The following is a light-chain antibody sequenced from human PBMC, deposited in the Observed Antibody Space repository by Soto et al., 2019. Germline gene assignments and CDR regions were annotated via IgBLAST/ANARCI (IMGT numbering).Light chain of an antibody. CDR1: QTIGNK. J-gene: IGKJ1*01. CDR3: QQRSNWPRT. CDR2: GAS. Sequence: EIVLTQSPGTLSLSPGERVTLSCRATQTIGNKLAWYLQRPGQAPRLLIFGASTRATGIPARFSGSGSGTDFTLTISSLEPEEFAVYYCQQRSNWPRTFGQGTKVDIK. V-gene: IGKV3-11*01.